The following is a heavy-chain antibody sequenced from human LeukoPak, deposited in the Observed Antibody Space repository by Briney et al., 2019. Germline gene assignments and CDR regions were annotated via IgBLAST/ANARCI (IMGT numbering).Heavy chain of an antibody. D-gene: IGHD1-26*01. J-gene: IGHJ5*02. CDR3: VRGVGVSRFNYFDP. CDR1: GFTFSSSS. Sequence: GGSLRLSCAASGFTFSSSSMNWVRQAPGKGLEWVAVKGRFTISRDNSKNTLYLQMNSLRDDDTAVYYCVRGVGVSRFNYFDPWGQGTLVTVSS. V-gene: IGHV3-33*08.